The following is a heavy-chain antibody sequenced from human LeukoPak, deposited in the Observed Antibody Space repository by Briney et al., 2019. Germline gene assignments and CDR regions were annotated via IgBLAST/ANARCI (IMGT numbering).Heavy chain of an antibody. CDR3: ALAAAGLNYFDP. V-gene: IGHV1-2*02. Sequence: ASVKVSCKASGFTFTGYYIHWVRQAPGQGLEWMGWVNPHNGDTKYEQKFQDRVTMTRDTSISTAYMDLSRLRSDDAAVYYCALAAAGLNYFDPWGQGTLVTVSS. CDR1: GFTFTGYY. D-gene: IGHD6-13*01. J-gene: IGHJ5*02. CDR2: VNPHNGDT.